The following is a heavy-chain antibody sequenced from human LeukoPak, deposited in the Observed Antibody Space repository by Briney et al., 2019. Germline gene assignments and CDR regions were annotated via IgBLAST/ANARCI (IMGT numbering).Heavy chain of an antibody. J-gene: IGHJ6*03. CDR2: ISSSGSTI. CDR3: ARGPSPTLNYYYYMDV. CDR1: GFTFSRHW. V-gene: IGHV3-48*04. Sequence: GGSLRLSCEASGFTFSRHWLTWVRQAPGKGLEWVSYISSSGSTIYYADSVKGRFTISRDNAKNSLYLQMNSLRAEDTAVYYCARGPSPTLNYYYYMDVWGKGTTVTISS.